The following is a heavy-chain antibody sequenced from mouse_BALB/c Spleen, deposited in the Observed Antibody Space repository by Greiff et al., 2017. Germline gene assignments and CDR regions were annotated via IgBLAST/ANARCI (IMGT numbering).Heavy chain of an antibody. Sequence: DVMLVESGGGLVKPGGSLKLSCAASGFTFSSYAMSWVRQSPEKRLEWVAEISSGGSYTYYPDTVTGRFTISRDNAKNTLYLEMSSLRSEDTAMYYCARKDYGFAYWGQGTLVTVSA. CDR2: ISSGGSYT. V-gene: IGHV5-9-4*01. J-gene: IGHJ3*01. CDR1: GFTFSSYA. D-gene: IGHD2-4*01. CDR3: ARKDYGFAY.